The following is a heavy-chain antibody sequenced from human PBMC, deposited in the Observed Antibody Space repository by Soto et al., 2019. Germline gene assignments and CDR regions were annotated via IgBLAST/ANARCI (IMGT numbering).Heavy chain of an antibody. CDR2: IIPIYGSA. Sequence: WASVKVSCKASGNLFSSYAISWVRQAPGQGPEWMGWIIPIYGSANYAQRFRDRITITADESTSTAYMELSSLRSEDTAVYYCAGLEPFYFDYWG. V-gene: IGHV1-69*13. J-gene: IGHJ4*01. CDR3: AGLEPFYFDY. D-gene: IGHD6-6*01. CDR1: GNLFSSYA.